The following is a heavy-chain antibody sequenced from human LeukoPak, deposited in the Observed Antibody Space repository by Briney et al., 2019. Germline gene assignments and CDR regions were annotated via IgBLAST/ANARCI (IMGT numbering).Heavy chain of an antibody. Sequence: SVKVSCKASGGTFSSYAISWVRQAPGQGLEWMGRIIPILGIANYAQKFQGRVTITADKSTSTAYMELSSLRSEDTAVYYCARAGDGIGGDAFDIWGQGTMVTVSS. CDR2: IIPILGIA. CDR1: GGTFSSYA. V-gene: IGHV1-69*04. J-gene: IGHJ3*02. CDR3: ARAGDGIGGDAFDI. D-gene: IGHD3-10*01.